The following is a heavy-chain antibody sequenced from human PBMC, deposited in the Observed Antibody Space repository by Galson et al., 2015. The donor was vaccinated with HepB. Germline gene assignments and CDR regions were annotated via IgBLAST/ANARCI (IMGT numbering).Heavy chain of an antibody. D-gene: IGHD2-15*01. CDR3: ARDPRYCSGGSCYRANSDYYYYYMDV. J-gene: IGHJ6*03. CDR1: GFTFSSYG. V-gene: IGHV3-33*01. CDR2: IWYDGSNK. Sequence: SLRLSCAASGFTFSSYGMHWVRQAPGEGLEWVAVIWYDGSNKYYADSVKGRFTISRDNSKNTLYLQMNSLRAEDTAVYYCARDPRYCSGGSCYRANSDYYYYYMDVWGKGATVTVSS.